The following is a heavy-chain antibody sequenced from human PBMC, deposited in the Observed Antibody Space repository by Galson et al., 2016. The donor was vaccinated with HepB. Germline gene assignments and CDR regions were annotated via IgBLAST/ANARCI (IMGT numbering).Heavy chain of an antibody. J-gene: IGHJ4*02. Sequence: TLSLTCTVSGGSISSGGYYWSWIRQHPGKGLEWIGYIYYSGSTYYNPSLRSRVTISADTSKNQFSLKLSSVTAAATAVYYWASWGYSSSRYSDYWGQGTLVTVSS. D-gene: IGHD6-13*01. CDR2: IYYSGST. CDR1: GGSISSGGYY. CDR3: ASWGYSSSRYSDY. V-gene: IGHV4-31*03.